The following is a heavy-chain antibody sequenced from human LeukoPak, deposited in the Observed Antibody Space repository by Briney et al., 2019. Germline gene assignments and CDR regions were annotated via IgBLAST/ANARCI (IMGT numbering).Heavy chain of an antibody. V-gene: IGHV4-34*01. J-gene: IGHJ5*02. CDR1: GGSFSGYY. CDR3: AVGVGELLA. Sequence: SETLSLTCAVYGGSFSGYYWSWIRQPPGPGLERIGEINHSGSTNYNQYLKSRVTISVDTSKNQFSLKLSSVTAADTAVYYCAVGVGELLAWGQGTLVTVSS. CDR2: INHSGST. D-gene: IGHD3-10*01.